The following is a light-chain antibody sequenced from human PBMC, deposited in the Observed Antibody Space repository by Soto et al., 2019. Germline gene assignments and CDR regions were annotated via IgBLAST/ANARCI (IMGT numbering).Light chain of an antibody. CDR1: SGHSNYA. CDR3: QTWGTGIPV. Sequence: QAVLTQSPSISASLGASVKLTCTLSSGHSNYAIAWHQQQPEKGTRYLMKLNSDGSHSKGDEIPDRLSGSSSGAERYLTISSLQSEDEADYYCQTWGTGIPVFGGGTKVTVL. V-gene: IGLV4-69*01. CDR2: LNSDGSH. J-gene: IGLJ2*01.